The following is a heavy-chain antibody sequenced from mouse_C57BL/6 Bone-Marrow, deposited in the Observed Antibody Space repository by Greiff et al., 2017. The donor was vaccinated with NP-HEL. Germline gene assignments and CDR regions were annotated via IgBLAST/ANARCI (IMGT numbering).Heavy chain of an antibody. CDR2: IYIGKGYT. CDR3: ARCLYYYGSSDY. Sequence: VQLKESGAELVRPGSSVKMSCKTSGYTFTSYGINWVKQRPGQGLEWIGYIYIGKGYTEYNEKFKGKATLTSDTSSSPAYMQLSSLTSEDSAIYFCARCLYYYGSSDYWGQGTTLTVSS. D-gene: IGHD1-1*01. V-gene: IGHV1-58*01. CDR1: GYTFTSYG. J-gene: IGHJ2*01.